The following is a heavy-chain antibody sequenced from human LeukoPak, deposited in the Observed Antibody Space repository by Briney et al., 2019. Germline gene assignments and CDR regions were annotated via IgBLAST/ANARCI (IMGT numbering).Heavy chain of an antibody. CDR1: GFSLSTSGVG. D-gene: IGHD3-22*01. V-gene: IGHV2-5*01. Sequence: SGPTLVNPTQTLTLTCTFSGFSLSTSGVGVGWIRQPPGKALEWLALIYWNDDKRYSPSLKSRLTITKDTSKNQVVLTMTNMDPVDTATYYCARTYYYDSSGFHLLFIYAPGRENWFDPWGQGTLVTVSS. CDR3: ARTYYYDSSGFHLLFIYAPGRENWFDP. CDR2: IYWNDDK. J-gene: IGHJ5*02.